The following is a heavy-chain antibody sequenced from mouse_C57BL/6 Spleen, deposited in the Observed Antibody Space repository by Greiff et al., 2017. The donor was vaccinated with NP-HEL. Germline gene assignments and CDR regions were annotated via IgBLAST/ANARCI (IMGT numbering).Heavy chain of an antibody. CDR1: GYTFTSYW. D-gene: IGHD1-1*01. J-gene: IGHJ1*03. CDR2: IHPNSGST. CDR3: ARETTVHWYFDV. Sequence: VQLQQSGAELVKPGASVKLSCKASGYTFTSYWMHWVKQRPGQGLEWIGMIHPNSGSTNYNEKFKSKATLTVDKSSSTAYMQLSSLTSEDSAVYYCARETTVHWYFDVWGTRTTVTVSS. V-gene: IGHV1-64*01.